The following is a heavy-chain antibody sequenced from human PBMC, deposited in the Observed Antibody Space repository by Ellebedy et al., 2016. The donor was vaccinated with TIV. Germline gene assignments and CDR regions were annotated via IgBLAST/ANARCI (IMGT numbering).Heavy chain of an antibody. CDR1: GFTISDHY. CDR2: ISGSGGST. D-gene: IGHD2-2*01. V-gene: IGHV3-23*01. Sequence: PGGSLRLSCAASGFTISDHYMDWVRQAPGKGLEWVSGISGSGGSTYYAESVKGRFTISRDNSKNTLYLQMNSLRAEDTAVYYCAKVRSYCGSTTCLTPHGLDVWGQGTTVTVSS. CDR3: AKVRSYCGSTTCLTPHGLDV. J-gene: IGHJ6*02.